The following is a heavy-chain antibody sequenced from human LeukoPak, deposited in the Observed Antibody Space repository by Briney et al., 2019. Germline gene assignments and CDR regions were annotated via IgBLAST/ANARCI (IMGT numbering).Heavy chain of an antibody. Sequence: GASVKVSCKASGYTFTKYYIHWVRQAPGQGLKWMGVINPSGGSTSYAQKFQGRVTMTRDTSTSTVYMELSSLRSEDTAVYYYARSGSSDWYHFDLWGRGTLVTVSS. J-gene: IGHJ2*01. CDR2: INPSGGST. CDR1: GYTFTKYY. V-gene: IGHV1-46*01. CDR3: ARSGSSDWYHFDL. D-gene: IGHD6-19*01.